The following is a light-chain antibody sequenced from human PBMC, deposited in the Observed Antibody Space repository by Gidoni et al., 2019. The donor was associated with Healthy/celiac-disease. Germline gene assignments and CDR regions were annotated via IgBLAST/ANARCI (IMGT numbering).Light chain of an antibody. CDR2: ASS. CDR1: QSVSSY. CDR3: QHRSNWWT. J-gene: IGKJ1*01. V-gene: IGKV3-11*01. Sequence: EIALTQSPATLSLSPGERATLSCRASQSVSSYLAWYQQKPGQAPRLLNYASSYRATGLSARFSGSGSGTDFPIIISRLAPDDFAVYYCQHRSNWWTFXQXTKVEIK.